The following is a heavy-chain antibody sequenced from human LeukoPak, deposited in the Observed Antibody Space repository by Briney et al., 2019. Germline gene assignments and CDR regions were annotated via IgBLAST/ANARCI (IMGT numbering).Heavy chain of an antibody. V-gene: IGHV4-61*02. J-gene: IGHJ4*02. D-gene: IGHD3-22*01. CDR2: IYSSGST. Sequence: PSETLSLTCTVSGVSISTGSYYWSWLGQPAGKGLEWIGRIYSSGSTNYSPSFKSRVTISVDTSKNQFSLNLSSVTAADTAVYYCARGEYDSSAYWGYYFENWGQGTLVTVSS. CDR1: GVSISTGSYY. CDR3: ARGEYDSSAYWGYYFEN.